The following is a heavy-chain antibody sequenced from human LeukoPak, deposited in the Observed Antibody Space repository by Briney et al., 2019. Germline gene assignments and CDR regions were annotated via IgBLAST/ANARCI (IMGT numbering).Heavy chain of an antibody. CDR1: GYSFTNYW. V-gene: IGHV5-51*01. J-gene: IGHJ4*02. Sequence: PGESLKISCQVSGYSFTNYWIGWVRQMPGKGLESMGIIYPADSDTTYSPSFQGQVTISVDKSISTVYLQWSSLKAPDTAMYYCARLELPSYYFDYWGQGTLVTVSS. CDR2: IYPADSDT. D-gene: IGHD2-15*01. CDR3: ARLELPSYYFDY.